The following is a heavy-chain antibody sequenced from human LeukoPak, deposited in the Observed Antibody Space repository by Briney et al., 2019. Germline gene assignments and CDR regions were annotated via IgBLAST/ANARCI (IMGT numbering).Heavy chain of an antibody. CDR2: ISSSGSTI. CDR3: ARGSGFGELLLGY. J-gene: IGHJ4*02. CDR1: GFTFSSYE. Sequence: GGSLRLSCAASGFTFSSYEMNWVRQAPGKGLEWVSYISSSGSTIYYAGSVKGRFTISRDNAKNSLYLQMNSLRAEDTAVYYCARGSGFGELLLGYWGQGTLVTVSS. V-gene: IGHV3-48*03. D-gene: IGHD3-10*01.